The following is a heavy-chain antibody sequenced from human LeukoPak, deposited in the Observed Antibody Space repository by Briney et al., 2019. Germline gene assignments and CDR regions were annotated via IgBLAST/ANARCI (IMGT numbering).Heavy chain of an antibody. V-gene: IGHV3-9*01. CDR3: ANDMRGSGSPRGGFDP. J-gene: IGHJ5*02. CDR2: ISWNSDSI. D-gene: IGHD3-10*01. Sequence: LRLSCAASGFTFDDYAMHWVRQAPGKGLEWVSGISWNSDSIGYADSVKGRFTISRDNAKNSLYLQMNSLRAADTALYYCANDMRGSGSPRGGFDPWGQGTLVTVSS. CDR1: GFTFDDYA.